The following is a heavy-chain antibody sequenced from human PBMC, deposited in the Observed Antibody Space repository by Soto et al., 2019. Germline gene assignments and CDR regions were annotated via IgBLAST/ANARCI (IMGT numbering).Heavy chain of an antibody. CDR3: ATGPIAGAGEPYYYYGMDV. D-gene: IGHD6-19*01. CDR2: IDPSDSYT. V-gene: IGHV5-10-1*01. Sequence: GESLKISCKGSGYSFTSYWISWVRQMPGKGLEWMGRIDPSDSYTNYSPSFQGHVTISADKSISTAYLQWSSLKASDTAMYYCATGPIAGAGEPYYYYGMDVWGQGTTVTVSS. J-gene: IGHJ6*02. CDR1: GYSFTSYW.